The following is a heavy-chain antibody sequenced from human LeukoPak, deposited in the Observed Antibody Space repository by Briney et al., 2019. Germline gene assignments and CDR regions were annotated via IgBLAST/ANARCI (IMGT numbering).Heavy chain of an antibody. Sequence: GASVKVSFKASGYTFTSYDINWVRQATGQGLEWMGWMNPNSGNTGYAQKFQGRGTMTRNTSISTAYMELSSLRSEDTAVYYCARVQGAPRVWRGYWPNWFDPWGQGTLVTVSS. CDR3: ARVQGAPRVWRGYWPNWFDP. CDR1: GYTFTSYD. CDR2: MNPNSGNT. D-gene: IGHD3-3*01. J-gene: IGHJ5*02. V-gene: IGHV1-8*01.